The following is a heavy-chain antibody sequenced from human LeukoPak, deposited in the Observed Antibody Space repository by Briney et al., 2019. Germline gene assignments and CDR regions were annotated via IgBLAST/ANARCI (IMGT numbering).Heavy chain of an antibody. J-gene: IGHJ4*02. V-gene: IGHV3-7*03. CDR1: GFTFSTYW. D-gene: IGHD4-17*01. CDR3: AKKPGDYLPYFDY. CDR2: IKQDGSEK. Sequence: TGGSLRLSCAASGFTFSTYWMSWVRQAPGKGLEWVANIKQDGSEKYYVDSVKGRFTISRDNSKNTPYLQMNSLRAEDTAVYYCAKKPGDYLPYFDYWGQGTLVTVSS.